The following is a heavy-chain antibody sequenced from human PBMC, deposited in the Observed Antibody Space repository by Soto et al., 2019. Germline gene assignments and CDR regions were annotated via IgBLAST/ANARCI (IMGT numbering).Heavy chain of an antibody. J-gene: IGHJ4*02. D-gene: IGHD2-21*01. CDR1: GFTFSSYG. V-gene: IGHV3-30*03. CDR3: ARTYSWPYYFAY. CDR2: ISYDGNKK. Sequence: PGGSLRLSCAASGFTFSSYGMHWVRQAPGKGLEWVAVISYDGNKKYYADSVKGRFTISRDNSKNTLYLQMNSLRAEDTAVYYCARTYSWPYYFAYWGQGTLVTVSS.